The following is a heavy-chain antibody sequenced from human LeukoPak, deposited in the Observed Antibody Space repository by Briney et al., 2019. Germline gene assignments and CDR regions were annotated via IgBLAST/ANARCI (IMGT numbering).Heavy chain of an antibody. CDR1: GFTFSSYG. V-gene: IGHV3-33*08. J-gene: IGHJ4*02. CDR3: ARDQAYFDY. CDR2: IWYDGSNK. Sequence: GGSLRLSCAASGFTFSSYGMHWVRQAPGKGLEWVAVIWYDGSNKYYADSVEGRFTISRDNSKNTLYLQMNSLRTEDTAVYYCARDQAYFDYWGQGTLVTVSS.